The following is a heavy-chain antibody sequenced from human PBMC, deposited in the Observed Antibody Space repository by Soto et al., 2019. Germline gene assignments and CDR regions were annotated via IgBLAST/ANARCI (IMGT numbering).Heavy chain of an antibody. V-gene: IGHV3-23*01. Sequence: GGSLRLSCAASGFTFRSYGMSWVRQAPGKGLEWVSAISGSGGSTYYADSVKGRFTISRDNSKNTMYLQMNSLRAEDTAVYYCAKDSDVDTAMVTAFDYWGQGALVTVSS. CDR2: ISGSGGST. CDR1: GFTFRSYG. CDR3: AKDSDVDTAMVTAFDY. D-gene: IGHD5-18*01. J-gene: IGHJ4*02.